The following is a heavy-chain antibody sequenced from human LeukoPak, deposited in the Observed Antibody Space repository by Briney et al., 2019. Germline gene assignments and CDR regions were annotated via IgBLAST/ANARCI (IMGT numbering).Heavy chain of an antibody. D-gene: IGHD3-22*01. CDR2: IYYSGST. V-gene: IGHV4-39*07. CDR1: GGSISSSSYY. CDR3: ARNGRRGYYYDSSGYFPYFDY. Sequence: SETLSLTCTVSGGSISSSSYYWGWIRQPLGKGLEWIGSIYYSGSTNYNPSLKSRVTISVDTSKNQFSLKLSSVTAADTAVYYCARNGRRGYYYDSSGYFPYFDYWGQGTLVTVSS. J-gene: IGHJ4*02.